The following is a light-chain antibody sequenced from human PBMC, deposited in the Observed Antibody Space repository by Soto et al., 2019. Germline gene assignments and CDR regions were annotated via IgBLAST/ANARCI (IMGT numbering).Light chain of an antibody. J-gene: IGLJ1*01. CDR3: SSYSGASASSASYV. V-gene: IGLV2-23*02. CDR1: SSDVGAFNL. Sequence: QSVLTQPASGSGSPGQSITISCTGTSSDVGAFNLVSWYQQHPGKAPKLLIFEVSKRPSGVSIRFSGSKSGNTASLTISGLQAEDEADYYCSSYSGASASSASYVFATGTKVTVL. CDR2: EVS.